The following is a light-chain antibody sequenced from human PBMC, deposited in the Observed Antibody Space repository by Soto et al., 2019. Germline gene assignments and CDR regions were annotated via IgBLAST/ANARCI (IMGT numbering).Light chain of an antibody. Sequence: QSVLTQPPSASGTAGQRVTISCSGSSSNIGSNYVNWYQQLPGTAPKLLIYSNNQRPSGVPDRFSGSESGTSGCLAISGLQSEDEADYYCAAGDDSRNGFWVFGGGSKLTVL. V-gene: IGLV1-44*01. J-gene: IGLJ3*02. CDR2: SNN. CDR1: SSNIGSNY. CDR3: AAGDDSRNGFWV.